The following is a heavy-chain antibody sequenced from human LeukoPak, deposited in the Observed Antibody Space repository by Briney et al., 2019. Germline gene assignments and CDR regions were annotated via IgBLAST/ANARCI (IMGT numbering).Heavy chain of an antibody. CDR3: ARDYLGGSGPSHFGY. D-gene: IGHD2-15*01. CDR1: GFTFSSYA. CDR2: ISYDGSNK. V-gene: IGHV3-30-3*01. Sequence: PGRSLRLSCAASGFTFSSYAMHWVRQAPGKGLEWVAVISYDGSNKYYADSVKGRFTISRDNSKNTLYLQMNSLRAEDTAVYYCARDYLGGSGPSHFGYWGQGTLVTVSS. J-gene: IGHJ4*02.